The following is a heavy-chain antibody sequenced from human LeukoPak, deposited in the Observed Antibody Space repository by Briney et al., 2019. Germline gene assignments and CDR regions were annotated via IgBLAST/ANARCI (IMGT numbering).Heavy chain of an antibody. CDR1: GFTFSSYS. V-gene: IGHV3-21*01. CDR2: ISSSSSYI. CDR3: ARDLESLVDY. J-gene: IGHJ4*02. Sequence: GGSLRLSCAASGFTFSSYSMDWVRQAPGKGLEWVSSISSSSSYIYYADSVKGRFTISRDNAKNSLYLQMNSLRAEDTAVYYCARDLESLVDYWGQGTLVTVSS. D-gene: IGHD1-1*01.